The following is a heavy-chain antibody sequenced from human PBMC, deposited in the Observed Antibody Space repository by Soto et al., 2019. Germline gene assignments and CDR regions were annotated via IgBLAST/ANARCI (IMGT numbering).Heavy chain of an antibody. J-gene: IGHJ5*02. CDR2: IYYSGST. CDR1: GGCMSGGGYY. Sequence: TLPLTLTVAGGCMSGGGYYWSWIRQHPGKGLEWIGYIYYSGSTYYNPSLKSRVTISVDTSKNQFSLKLSSVTAADTAVYYCARGNGGNLGGNWFDPWGQGTLVTAYS. CDR3: ARGNGGNLGGNWFDP. D-gene: IGHD2-15*01. V-gene: IGHV4-31*02.